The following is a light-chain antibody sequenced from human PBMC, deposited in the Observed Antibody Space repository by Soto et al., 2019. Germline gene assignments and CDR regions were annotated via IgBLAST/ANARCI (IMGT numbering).Light chain of an antibody. J-gene: IGLJ1*01. CDR3: QSYDSSLSGGV. CDR2: GNS. V-gene: IGLV1-40*01. Sequence: QSVLTQPPSVSGAPGQRVTISCTGSSSNIGTGYDIHWYQQVPGTAPKLLIYGNSNRPSGVPDRFSGSKSGTSASLAITGLQAEDEADYYCQSYDSSLSGGVFGTGPQLTVL. CDR1: SSNIGTGYD.